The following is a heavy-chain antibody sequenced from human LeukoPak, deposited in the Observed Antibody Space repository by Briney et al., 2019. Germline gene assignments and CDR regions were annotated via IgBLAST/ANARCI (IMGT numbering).Heavy chain of an antibody. V-gene: IGHV4-39*01. CDR2: IYYSGST. D-gene: IGHD5-24*01. CDR3: AKRRGGYNQDFDY. CDR1: GGSISSSSYY. J-gene: IGHJ4*02. Sequence: SETLSLTCTVSGGSISSSSYYWGWIRQPPGKGLEWIGSIYYSGSTYYNPSLKSRVTISVDTSKNQFSLKLSSVTAADTAVYYCAKRRGGYNQDFDYWGQGTLVTVSS.